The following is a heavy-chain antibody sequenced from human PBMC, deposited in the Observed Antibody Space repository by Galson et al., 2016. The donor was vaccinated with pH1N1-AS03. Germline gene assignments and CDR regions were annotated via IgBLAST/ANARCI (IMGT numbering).Heavy chain of an antibody. CDR1: GDTLSSYA. J-gene: IGHJ4*02. CDR2: ISPIFKTP. CDR3: ARGRARYSPLEY. D-gene: IGHD2/OR15-2a*01. V-gene: IGHV1-69*06. Sequence: SVKVSCKASGDTLSSYALTWVRQAPGQGLEWMGGISPIFKTPDYAQKFQGRVTITAEKFRNTAYMELSNLRSDDTAVYYCARGRARYSPLEYWGQGSLVTVSS.